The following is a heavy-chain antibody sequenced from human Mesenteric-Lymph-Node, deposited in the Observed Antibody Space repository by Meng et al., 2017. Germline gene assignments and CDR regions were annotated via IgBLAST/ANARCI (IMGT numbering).Heavy chain of an antibody. J-gene: IGHJ4*02. V-gene: IGHV3-23*01. CDR1: GFTFSTYG. D-gene: IGHD4-17*01. CDR3: AKDSPRDYGDYFDY. CDR2: ILNGGHAS. Sequence: GSLKISCVASGFTFSTYGMIWVRQTPGQGLEWVSHILNGGHASYYSDSVKGRFTVSRDNSKNTLYLQMNSLRAEDTAVYYCAKDSPRDYGDYFDYWGQGTLVTVSS.